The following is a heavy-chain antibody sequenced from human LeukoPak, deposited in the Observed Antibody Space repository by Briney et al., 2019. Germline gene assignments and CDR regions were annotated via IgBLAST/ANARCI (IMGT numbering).Heavy chain of an antibody. Sequence: GGSLRLSCAASGIRFTTHWMNWVRQAPGKGLEWVASIRQDGGEKKYVDSVEGRFTISRDLAQNSLFLQVNSLRAEDTAVYYCASAYASYDFWSGYENFDFWGQGTLVTVSS. D-gene: IGHD3-3*01. V-gene: IGHV3-7*01. CDR1: GIRFTTHW. CDR2: IRQDGGEK. CDR3: ASAYASYDFWSGYENFDF. J-gene: IGHJ4*02.